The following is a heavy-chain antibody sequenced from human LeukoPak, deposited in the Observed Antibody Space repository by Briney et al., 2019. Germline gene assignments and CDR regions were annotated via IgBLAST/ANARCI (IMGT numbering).Heavy chain of an antibody. D-gene: IGHD3-16*02. J-gene: IGHJ4*02. CDR3: ARQNGRGYDYVWGSYRPIFDY. CDR2: IYYSGST. Sequence: SETLSLTCTVSGGSISSYYWSWIRQPPGKGLEWIGYIYYSGSTNYNPSLKSRVTISVDTSKNQFSLKLGSVTAADTAVYYCARQNGRGYDYVWGSYRPIFDYWGQGTLVTVSS. CDR1: GGSISSYY. V-gene: IGHV4-59*08.